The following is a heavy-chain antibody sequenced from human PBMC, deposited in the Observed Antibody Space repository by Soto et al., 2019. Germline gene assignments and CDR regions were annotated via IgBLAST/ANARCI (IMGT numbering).Heavy chain of an antibody. CDR2: INPNSGDR. J-gene: IGHJ3*02. Sequence: QEQLVQSGAEVKKPGASVKVSCKTSGYTFTGYYMHWVRQAPGQGLEWMGWINPNSGDRNYAQKFQGRVTMAGDTSISTAYMELSRLRSGDTAVYYCARESNIVVVPAAINAFDIWGQGTMVTVSS. CDR3: ARESNIVVVPAAINAFDI. CDR1: GYTFTGYY. V-gene: IGHV1-2*02. D-gene: IGHD2-2*02.